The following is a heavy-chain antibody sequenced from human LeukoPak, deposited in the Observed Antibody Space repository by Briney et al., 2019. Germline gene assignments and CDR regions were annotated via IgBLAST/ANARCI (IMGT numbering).Heavy chain of an antibody. CDR2: IIPIFGTA. Sequence: ASVKVSCKASRGTFSSYAISWVRQAPGQGLEWMGRIIPIFGTANYAQKFQGRVTITADESTSTAYMELSSLRSEDTAVYYCARVGGGKYCSITTCYMRGWFDPWGQGTLVTVSS. CDR3: ARVGGGKYCSITTCYMRGWFDP. V-gene: IGHV1-69*13. CDR1: RGTFSSYA. J-gene: IGHJ5*02. D-gene: IGHD2-2*02.